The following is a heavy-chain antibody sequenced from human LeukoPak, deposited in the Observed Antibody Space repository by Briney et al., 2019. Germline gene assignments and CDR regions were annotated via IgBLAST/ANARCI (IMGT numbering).Heavy chain of an antibody. V-gene: IGHV3-9*01. CDR3: AGDSNYGRGIDY. J-gene: IGHJ4*02. CDR1: GFTFDDYA. CDR2: ISWNSGSI. Sequence: PGGSLRLSCAASGFTFDDYAMHWVRQAPGKGLEWVSGISWNSGSIGYADSVKGRFTISRDNAKNSLYLQLNSLRAEDTAVYYCAGDSNYGRGIDYWGQGTLVTVSS. D-gene: IGHD4-11*01.